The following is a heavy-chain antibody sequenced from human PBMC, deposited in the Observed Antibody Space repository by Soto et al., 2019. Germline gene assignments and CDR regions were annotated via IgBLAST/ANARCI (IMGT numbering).Heavy chain of an antibody. CDR2: ISYDGSNK. V-gene: IGHV3-30*18. D-gene: IGHD6-19*01. Sequence: QVQLVESGGGVVQPGRSLRLSCAASGFTFSRYGMHWVRQAPGKGLAWVAVISYDGSNKYYADSVKGRFTISRDNSKNTLSLQMNSLRAEDTAVYYCAKDYSGWDNYYGMDVWGQGTTVTVSS. J-gene: IGHJ6*02. CDR1: GFTFSRYG. CDR3: AKDYSGWDNYYGMDV.